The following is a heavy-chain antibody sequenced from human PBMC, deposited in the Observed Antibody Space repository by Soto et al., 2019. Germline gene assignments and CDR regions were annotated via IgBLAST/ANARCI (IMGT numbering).Heavy chain of an antibody. V-gene: IGHV3-48*01. J-gene: IGHJ4*02. CDR3: AREDKSVAGTGFWFDD. CDR2: INSSSSTI. Sequence: GGTLILSCPASGYTFRSHSLYRVRQAHGTGLAWVSYINSSSSTIYYADSVKGRFTISRDNAKNSLYLQMNSLRAEDTAVYYCAREDKSVAGTGFWFDDWGQGTLVTVSS. D-gene: IGHD6-19*01. CDR1: GYTFRSHS.